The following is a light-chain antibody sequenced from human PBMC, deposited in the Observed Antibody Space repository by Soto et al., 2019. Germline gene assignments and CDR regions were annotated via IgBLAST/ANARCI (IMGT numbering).Light chain of an antibody. CDR2: DVS. CDR3: SSYTTSSTPHYV. V-gene: IGLV2-14*03. J-gene: IGLJ1*01. CDR1: SSDVGGYNS. Sequence: QSVLTQPASVSVSPGQSITISCTGTSSDVGGYNSLSWYQHHPGKAPKLMIFDVSDRPSGVSSRFSGSKSGNTASLTISGLQAEDEADYYCSSYTTSSTPHYVFGPGTKVTVL.